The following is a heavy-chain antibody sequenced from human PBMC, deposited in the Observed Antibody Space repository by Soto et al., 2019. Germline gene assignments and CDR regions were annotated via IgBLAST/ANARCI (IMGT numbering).Heavy chain of an antibody. J-gene: IGHJ6*02. Sequence: GGCLRRSCAPAGRTVSNNYMSCARQAPRKGLEWVSVIYRGGNTNYADSVKGRFIISRDNSKNTVHLQMNNLRAEDTAVYYCGRGPNDEFICGQRPTVT. V-gene: IGHV3-53*01. D-gene: IGHD1-1*01. CDR1: GRTVSNNY. CDR2: IYRGGNT. CDR3: GRGPNDEFI.